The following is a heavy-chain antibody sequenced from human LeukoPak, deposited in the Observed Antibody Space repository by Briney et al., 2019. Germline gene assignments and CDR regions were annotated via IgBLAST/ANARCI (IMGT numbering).Heavy chain of an antibody. V-gene: IGHV4-4*02. CDR3: ARDTYNWNSYYYYYYMDV. J-gene: IGHJ6*03. CDR1: GGSISTAHW. Sequence: PSETLSLTCAVSGGSISTAHWWNWVRQSPGKGLEWIGEIYHRGNSNYNPSLKSRVTISVDTSKNQFSLKLSSVTAADTAVYYCARDTYNWNSYYYYYYMDVWGKGTTVTVSS. CDR2: IYHRGNS. D-gene: IGHD1-7*01.